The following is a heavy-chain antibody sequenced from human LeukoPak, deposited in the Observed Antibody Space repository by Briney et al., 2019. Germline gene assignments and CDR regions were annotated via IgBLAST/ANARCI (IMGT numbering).Heavy chain of an antibody. Sequence: SETLSLTCTVSGGSISSYYWSWIRQPPGKGLEWIGSIYYSGSTYYNPSLKSRVTISVDTSKNQFSLKLSSVTAADTAVYYCARGRIIAARRGRNWFDPWGQGTLVSVSS. J-gene: IGHJ5*02. CDR3: ARGRIIAARRGRNWFDP. CDR1: GGSISSYY. D-gene: IGHD6-6*01. CDR2: IYYSGST. V-gene: IGHV4-39*01.